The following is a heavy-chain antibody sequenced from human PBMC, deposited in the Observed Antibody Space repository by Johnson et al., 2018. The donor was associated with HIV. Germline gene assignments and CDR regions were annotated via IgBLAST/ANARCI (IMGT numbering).Heavy chain of an antibody. CDR1: GFTFSDYY. CDR2: ISSSGSTI. Sequence: VESGGGLVKPGGSLRLSCAASGFTFSDYYMSWIRQAPGTGLEWVSYISSSGSTIYYAASVKGRFTISRDNAKNSLYLQMNSLRAEDTAVYYCARERNYGTHAAFDIWGQGTMVTVSS. CDR3: ARERNYGTHAAFDI. J-gene: IGHJ3*02. D-gene: IGHD1-7*01. V-gene: IGHV3-11*04.